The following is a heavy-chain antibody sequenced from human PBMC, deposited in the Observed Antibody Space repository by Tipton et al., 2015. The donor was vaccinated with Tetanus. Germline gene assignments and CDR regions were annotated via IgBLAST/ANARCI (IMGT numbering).Heavy chain of an antibody. J-gene: IGHJ3*01. V-gene: IGHV3-23*01. CDR1: GFTFSRNA. CDR3: AKGSGGSKRDAFDF. Sequence: SLRLSCAASGFTFSRNAMSWVRQAPGKGLEWVSTFSVAASSAYYADSVKDRFSISRDISKNTLFLQMNSLRADDTAVYYCAKGSGGSKRDAFDFWGQGTLVTVSS. D-gene: IGHD1-26*01. CDR2: FSVAASSA.